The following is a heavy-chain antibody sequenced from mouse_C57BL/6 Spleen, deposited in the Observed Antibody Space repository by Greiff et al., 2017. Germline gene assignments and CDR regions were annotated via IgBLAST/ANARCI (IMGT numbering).Heavy chain of an antibody. Sequence: EVQLQQSGAELVRPGASVKLSCTASGFNIKDDYMHWVKQRPEQGLEWIGWIDPENGDTEYASKFQGKATITADTSSNTAYLQLRSLTSEDTAVYYCTTNGGFDYWGQGTTLTVSS. J-gene: IGHJ2*01. CDR1: GFNIKDDY. V-gene: IGHV14-4*01. CDR3: TTNGGFDY. CDR2: IDPENGDT.